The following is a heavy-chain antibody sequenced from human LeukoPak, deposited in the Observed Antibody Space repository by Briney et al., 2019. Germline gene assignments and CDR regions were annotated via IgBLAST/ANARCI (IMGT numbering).Heavy chain of an antibody. CDR1: GFVFSKNG. Sequence: GGSLRLSCATSGFVFSKNGMHWVRQAPGKGLEWVSAISGSGGSTYYADSVKGRFTISRDNSKNTLYLQMNSLRAEDTAVYYCAKPTHYDFWSGYFFDYWGQGTLVTVSS. CDR2: ISGSGGST. CDR3: AKPTHYDFWSGYFFDY. J-gene: IGHJ4*02. V-gene: IGHV3-23*01. D-gene: IGHD3-3*01.